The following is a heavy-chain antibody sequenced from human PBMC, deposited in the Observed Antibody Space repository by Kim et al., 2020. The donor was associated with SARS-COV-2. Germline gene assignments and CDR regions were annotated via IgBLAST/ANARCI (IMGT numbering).Heavy chain of an antibody. D-gene: IGHD4-17*01. CDR1: GFIFGGYG. CDR2: IRSKAYGGTT. Sequence: GSLRLSCTASGFIFGGYGMSWVRQAPGKGLEWVGFIRSKAYGGTTEHAASVKDRFTISRDDSKGIVHLQMNSLKSEDTAVYYCTREYGDYYYYYGMDVWGQGTTVTVSS. J-gene: IGHJ6*02. CDR3: TREYGDYYYYYGMDV. V-gene: IGHV3-49*04.